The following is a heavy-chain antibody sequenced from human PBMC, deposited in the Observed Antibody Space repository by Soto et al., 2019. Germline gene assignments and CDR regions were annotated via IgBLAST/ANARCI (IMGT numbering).Heavy chain of an antibody. D-gene: IGHD1-26*01. Sequence: PGGSPRLSCAASGLTFNTYSMNWVRQDPGKGLEWVSRISSDGSSTNYADSVKGRFTISRDSANNTLHLQMNSLRADDTAVYYSARAIATSGRAMDVWGQGTTVTV. CDR3: ARAIATSGRAMDV. CDR2: ISSDGSST. J-gene: IGHJ6*02. V-gene: IGHV3-74*01. CDR1: GLTFNTYS.